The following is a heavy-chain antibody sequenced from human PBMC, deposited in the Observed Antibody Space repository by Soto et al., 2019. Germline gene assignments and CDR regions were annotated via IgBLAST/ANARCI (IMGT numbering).Heavy chain of an antibody. CDR3: TTNWNGYSDAFNI. CDR1: GYTFTSYD. D-gene: IGHD5-12*01. J-gene: IGHJ3*02. Sequence: ASVKISCKASGYTFTSYDINWVRQATGQGLEWMVWMNPNSGNTGYAQKFQGSVTMTRNTCVSTAYMKLSSLRSEDTAVYYCTTNWNGYSDAFNIGGQGTMVTVSS. CDR2: MNPNSGNT. V-gene: IGHV1-8*01.